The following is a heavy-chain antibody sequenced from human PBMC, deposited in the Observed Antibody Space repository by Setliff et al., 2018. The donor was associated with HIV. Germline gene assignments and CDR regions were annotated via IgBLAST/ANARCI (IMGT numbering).Heavy chain of an antibody. D-gene: IGHD2-21*01. J-gene: IGHJ6*03. Sequence: PGGSLRLSCAASGFTFSSYGMHWVRQAPGKGLEWVAVIWYDGSNKYYADSVKGRFTISRDSSKNTLYLQMNSLRDGDTALYYCAKNTPSIINYHYYYYMDVWGKGTTVTVSS. CDR1: GFTFSSYG. CDR2: IWYDGSNK. V-gene: IGHV3-33*06. CDR3: AKNTPSIINYHYYYYMDV.